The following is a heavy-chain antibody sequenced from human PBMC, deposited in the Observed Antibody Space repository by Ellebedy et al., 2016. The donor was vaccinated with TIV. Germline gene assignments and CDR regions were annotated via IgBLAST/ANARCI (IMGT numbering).Heavy chain of an antibody. CDR1: GGSISSGDYY. CDR3: SRGMKDSSGYFYWYFDL. CDR2: IYYSGSA. Sequence: MPSETLSLTCTVSGGSISSGDYYWSWIRQHPGKGLEWIGYIYYSGSAYYNPSLKSRLTITLEKSKNQFSLKLGSVTAGETAVYYCSRGMKDSSGYFYWYFDLWGRGTLVTVSS. J-gene: IGHJ2*01. D-gene: IGHD3-22*01. V-gene: IGHV4-31*03.